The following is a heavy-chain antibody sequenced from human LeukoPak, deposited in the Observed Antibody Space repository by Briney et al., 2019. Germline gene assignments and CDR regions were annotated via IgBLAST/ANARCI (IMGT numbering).Heavy chain of an antibody. CDR1: GGSFSGYY. V-gene: IGHV4-34*01. Sequence: SETLSLTCAVYGGSFSGYYWSWIRQPPGKGLEWVGEINHSGSTNYNPSLKSRVTISVDTSKNQFSLKPSSVTAADTAVYYCARARYYDSSGYQKGAFDIWGQGTMVTVSS. CDR2: INHSGST. J-gene: IGHJ3*02. CDR3: ARARYYDSSGYQKGAFDI. D-gene: IGHD3-22*01.